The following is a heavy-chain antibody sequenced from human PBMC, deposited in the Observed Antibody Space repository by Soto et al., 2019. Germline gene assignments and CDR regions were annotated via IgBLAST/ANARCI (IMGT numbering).Heavy chain of an antibody. Sequence: ASVKVSCKASGYTFTSYGISWVRQAPGQGLEWMGWISAYNGNTNYAQKLQGRVTMTTDTSTSTAYMELRSLRSDDTAVYYCARATYDFWSGYYIDYWGQGTLVTVS. D-gene: IGHD3-3*01. CDR1: GYTFTSYG. V-gene: IGHV1-18*01. CDR2: ISAYNGNT. J-gene: IGHJ4*02. CDR3: ARATYDFWSGYYIDY.